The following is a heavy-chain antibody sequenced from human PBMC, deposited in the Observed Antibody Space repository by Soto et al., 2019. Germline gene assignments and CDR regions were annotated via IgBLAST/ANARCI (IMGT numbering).Heavy chain of an antibody. CDR2: IYYSGST. Sequence: QVQLQESGPGLVKPSQTLSLTCTVSGGSISSGGYYWSWIRQHPGKGLEWIGYIYYSGSTYYNPSLKSRVTISVDTSKNQFSLKLSSVTAADTAVYYCARGTGGYSYGPENWFDPWGQGTLVTVSS. D-gene: IGHD5-18*01. J-gene: IGHJ5*02. CDR3: ARGTGGYSYGPENWFDP. V-gene: IGHV4-31*03. CDR1: GGSISSGGYY.